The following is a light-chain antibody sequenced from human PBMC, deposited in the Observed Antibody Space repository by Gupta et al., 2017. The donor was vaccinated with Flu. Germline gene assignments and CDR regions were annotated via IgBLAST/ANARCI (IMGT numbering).Light chain of an antibody. J-gene: IGKJ1*01. CDR2: GAS. CDR1: QSVSSN. V-gene: IGKV3-15*01. Sequence: EIVMTQSPATLSVSPGERATLSCRASQSVSSNLAWYQQKPGQAPRLLIYGASTRDTGIPARFSGNGSGTEFTLTISSRQSEDFAVYYCQQDNNWPPWTFGQGTKVESK. CDR3: QQDNNWPPWT.